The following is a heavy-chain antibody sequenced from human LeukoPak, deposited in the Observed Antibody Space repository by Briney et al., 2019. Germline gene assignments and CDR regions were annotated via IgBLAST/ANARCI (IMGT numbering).Heavy chain of an antibody. CDR2: ISSSSSYI. CDR1: GFTISSYS. CDR3: ARRYYDSSGHYFDY. D-gene: IGHD3-22*01. Sequence: GGSLRLSCAASGFTISSYSMNWIRQAPGKGLEWVSSISSSSSYIYYADSVKGRFTISRDNAKNSLYLQMNSLRAEDTAVYYCARRYYDSSGHYFDYWGEGILVTVSS. V-gene: IGHV3-21*01. J-gene: IGHJ4*02.